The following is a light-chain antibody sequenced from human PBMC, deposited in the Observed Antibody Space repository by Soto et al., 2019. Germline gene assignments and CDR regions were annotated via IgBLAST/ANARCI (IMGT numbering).Light chain of an antibody. J-gene: IGKJ1*01. CDR3: QQSFSSRWT. CDR1: QGIITY. Sequence: DIQLTHSPSSLSSSVVDRVTITFRASQGIITYLNWYQQKPGKAPNLLIYSSSTLQSGVPSRFSGSGSGTDFTLTISSLQPEDFATYYCQQSFSSRWTFGQGTKVDIK. CDR2: SSS. V-gene: IGKV1-39*01.